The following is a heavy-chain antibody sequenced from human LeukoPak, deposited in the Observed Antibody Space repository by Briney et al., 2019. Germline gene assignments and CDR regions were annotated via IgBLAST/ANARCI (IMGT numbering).Heavy chain of an antibody. CDR1: GGSISSYY. D-gene: IGHD1-1*01. Sequence: SETLSLTCTVSGGSISSYYWSWIRQPPGKGLEWIGYIYYSGSTNYNPSLKSRVTMSVDTSKNQFSLKLSSVTAADTAVYYCARDRLWRGDFDYWGQGTLVTVSS. J-gene: IGHJ4*02. CDR3: ARDRLWRGDFDY. V-gene: IGHV4-59*12. CDR2: IYYSGST.